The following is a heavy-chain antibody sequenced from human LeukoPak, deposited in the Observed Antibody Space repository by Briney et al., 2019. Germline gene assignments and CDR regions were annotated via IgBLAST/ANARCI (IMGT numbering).Heavy chain of an antibody. V-gene: IGHV3-30*02. D-gene: IGHD3-10*01. CDR1: GFTFSSYG. CDR3: ARHLLWFGELSGGFDY. Sequence: GGSLRLSCAASGFTFSSYGMHWVRQAPGKGLEWVAFIRYDGSNKYYADSVKGRFTISRDNSKNTLYLQMNSLRAEDTAVYYCARHLLWFGELSGGFDYWGQGTLVTVSS. CDR2: IRYDGSNK. J-gene: IGHJ4*02.